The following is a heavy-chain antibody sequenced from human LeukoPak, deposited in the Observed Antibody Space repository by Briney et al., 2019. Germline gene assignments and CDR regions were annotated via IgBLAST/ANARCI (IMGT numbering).Heavy chain of an antibody. CDR3: AKGDATFRYMDV. V-gene: IGHV3-23*01. J-gene: IGHJ6*03. CDR1: GFTFSNYA. CDR2: ISYSGGIT. Sequence: GGSLRLSCAASGFTFSNYAMSWVRQAPGKGLEWVSAISYSGGITYYADSVKGRFTISRDNSKNTLYLQMNSLRAEDTAVYYCAKGDATFRYMDVWGKGTTVTVSS.